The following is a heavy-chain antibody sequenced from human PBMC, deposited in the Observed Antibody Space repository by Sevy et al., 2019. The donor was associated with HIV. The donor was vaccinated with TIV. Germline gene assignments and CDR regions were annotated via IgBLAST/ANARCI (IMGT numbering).Heavy chain of an antibody. CDR2: INRDGSGK. CDR3: LRGGGGY. CDR1: GFTFSDYW. J-gene: IGHJ4*02. V-gene: IGHV3-7*01. Sequence: GGSLRLSCEASGFTFSDYWMTWVRQAPGKGLEWVASINRDGSGKYYVDSVKGRFIISRHNVKKSWFLQMNTRRVEDTAVYYCLRGGGGYWGQETLVTVSS. D-gene: IGHD5-12*01.